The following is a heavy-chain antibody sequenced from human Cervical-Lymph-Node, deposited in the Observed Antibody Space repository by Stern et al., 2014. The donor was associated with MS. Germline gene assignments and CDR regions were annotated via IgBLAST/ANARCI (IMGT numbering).Heavy chain of an antibody. Sequence: VQLVESGGGLVKPGGSLRLSCAASGFTFSEYYMSWIRHAPGKGLERLSYSSWSGGNIHYADSVKGRFTISRDNAKNSLYLQMNSLRAEDTAVYYCAREYDFWNGPDNWGQGTLVTVSS. J-gene: IGHJ4*02. CDR3: AREYDFWNGPDN. CDR1: GFTFSEYY. V-gene: IGHV3-11*01. D-gene: IGHD3-3*01. CDR2: SSWSGGNI.